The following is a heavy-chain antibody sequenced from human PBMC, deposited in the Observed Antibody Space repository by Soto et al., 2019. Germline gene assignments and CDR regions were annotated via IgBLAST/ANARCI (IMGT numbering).Heavy chain of an antibody. V-gene: IGHV3-53*01. CDR3: ATDSRNVGIGYFDS. Sequence: GGSLRLSCAASGFKVGSSYVTWVRQAPGEGLEWVSVIVSGGSTHYADSVTGRFTVSRDVSNNTVYLHMSSLRAEDTAVYFCATDSRNVGIGYFDSWGLGTLVTAPQ. CDR2: IVSGGST. CDR1: GFKVGSSY. J-gene: IGHJ4*02. D-gene: IGHD1-26*01.